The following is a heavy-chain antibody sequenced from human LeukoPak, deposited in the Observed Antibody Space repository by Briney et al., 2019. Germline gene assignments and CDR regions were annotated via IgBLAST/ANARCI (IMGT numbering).Heavy chain of an antibody. V-gene: IGHV3-33*01. CDR2: IWYDGSNK. Sequence: GTSLRLSCAPSGFTFNSYDLHWVRQAPGKGLEWVAAIWYDGSNKYYADSVKGRFSISRDNSKNTLYLQMNSLRAEDTAVYYCAREAGIAVAGTFYYYGMDVWGQGTTVTVSS. J-gene: IGHJ6*02. CDR1: GFTFNSYD. CDR3: AREAGIAVAGTFYYYGMDV. D-gene: IGHD6-19*01.